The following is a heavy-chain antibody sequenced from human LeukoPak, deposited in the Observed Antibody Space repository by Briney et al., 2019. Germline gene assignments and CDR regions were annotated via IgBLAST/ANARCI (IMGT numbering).Heavy chain of an antibody. D-gene: IGHD3-3*01. J-gene: IGHJ4*02. CDR1: GEPFSGYY. CDR3: ARLVPERFFQLNPEGYYDY. V-gene: IGHV4-34*01. CDR2: INRNGNT. Sequence: PETLSLTCAISGEPFSGYYWGWIRQPPGKGLELIGEINRNGNTDYNPSLKSRVSMSIDTSKNQFSLKLISVTAADTAVYYCARLVPERFFQLNPEGYYDYWGQGILVTVSS.